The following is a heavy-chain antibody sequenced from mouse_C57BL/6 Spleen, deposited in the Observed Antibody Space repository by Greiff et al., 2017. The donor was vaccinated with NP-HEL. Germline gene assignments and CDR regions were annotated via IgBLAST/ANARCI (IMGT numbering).Heavy chain of an antibody. D-gene: IGHD2-4*01. CDR3: TAYYDYGNY. J-gene: IGHJ2*01. V-gene: IGHV14-4*01. CDR2: IDPENGDT. Sequence: EVQLQQSGAELVRPGASVKLSCTASGFNIKDDYMHWVKQRPEQGLEWIGWIDPENGDTEYASKFQGKATITADTSSNTAYLQLSSLTSEDTAVYYCTAYYDYGNYWGQGTTLTVSS. CDR1: GFNIKDDY.